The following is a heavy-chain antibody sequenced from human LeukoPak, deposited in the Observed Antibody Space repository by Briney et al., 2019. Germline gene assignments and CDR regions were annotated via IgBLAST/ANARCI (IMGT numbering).Heavy chain of an antibody. Sequence: SETLSLTCAVSGYSISSGYYWGWIRQPAGKGLEWIGRISTSGRTNYNPSLKSRVTISVDTSKNQFSLKLSSVTAADTAVYYCAKGDGIAAFYWGQGTLVTVSS. D-gene: IGHD6-13*01. V-gene: IGHV4-38-2*01. CDR1: GYSISSGYY. CDR2: ISTSGRT. CDR3: AKGDGIAAFY. J-gene: IGHJ4*02.